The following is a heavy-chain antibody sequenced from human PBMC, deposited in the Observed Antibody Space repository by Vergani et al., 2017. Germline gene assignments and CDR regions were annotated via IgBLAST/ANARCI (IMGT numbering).Heavy chain of an antibody. V-gene: IGHV1-8*01. CDR2: MNPNSGNT. D-gene: IGHD6-13*01. CDR3: ARDRVGSSWYGTAYYMDV. Sequence: QVQLVQSGAEVKKPGASVKVSCKASGYTFSSYDINWVRQATGQGLEWMGWMNPNSGNTGYAQKFQGRVTMTRNTSIRTAYMELSSLRSEDTAVYYCARDRVGSSWYGTAYYMDVWGKGTTVTVSS. CDR1: GYTFSSYD. J-gene: IGHJ6*03.